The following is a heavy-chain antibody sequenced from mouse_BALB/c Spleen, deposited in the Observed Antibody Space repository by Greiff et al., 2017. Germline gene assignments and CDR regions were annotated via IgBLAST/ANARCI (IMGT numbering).Heavy chain of an antibody. Sequence: EVKLVESGGGLVKPGGSLKLSCAASGFTFSDYYMYWVRQTPEKRLEWVATISDGGSYTYYPDSVKGRFTISRDNAKNNLYLQMSSLKSEDTAMYYCARGSGNYLAWFAYWGQGTLVTVSA. J-gene: IGHJ3*01. V-gene: IGHV5-4*02. CDR1: GFTFSDYY. CDR2: ISDGGSYT. D-gene: IGHD2-1*01. CDR3: ARGSGNYLAWFAY.